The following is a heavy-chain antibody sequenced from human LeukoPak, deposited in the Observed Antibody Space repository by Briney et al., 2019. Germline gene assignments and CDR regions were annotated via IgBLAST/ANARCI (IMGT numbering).Heavy chain of an antibody. CDR3: AKGYYDYVWGSYYFDY. J-gene: IGHJ4*02. D-gene: IGHD3-16*01. V-gene: IGHV3-23*01. CDR1: GFTFSSYA. CDR2: ISGSGGST. Sequence: GGSLRLPCADSGFTFSSYAMSWVRQAPGKGLEWVSAISGSGGSTYYAGSVKGRFTISRDNSRHTLYLQMTSLRAEDTAVYYCAKGYYDYVWGSYYFDYWGQGTLVTVSS.